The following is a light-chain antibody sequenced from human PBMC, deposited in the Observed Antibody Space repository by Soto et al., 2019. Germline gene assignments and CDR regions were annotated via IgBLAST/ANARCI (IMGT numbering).Light chain of an antibody. CDR3: QQYNNWHTIT. Sequence: EIVLTESPATLSLSPGESATLSCIATRSVSRYLAWYQQKPGQAPRLLIYDASSRPTDIPARFSGSGSGTEFTLTISSLKSEDFAVYYCQQYNNWHTITFGQGTRLEIK. CDR1: RSVSRY. CDR2: DAS. J-gene: IGKJ5*01. V-gene: IGKV3-11*01.